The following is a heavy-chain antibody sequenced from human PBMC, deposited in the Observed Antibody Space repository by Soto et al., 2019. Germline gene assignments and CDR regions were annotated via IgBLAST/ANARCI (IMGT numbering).Heavy chain of an antibody. CDR3: ARNPLVSDIPKNWFDS. J-gene: IGHJ5*01. Sequence: QVQLQESGPGLVKPSETLSLTCTVSGGSISNYYWNWIRQPAGRGLEWIGRIYSSGSTNYNPSLKSRVTMSVDTSKNQFSLKVTSVTAADTAVYYCARNPLVSDIPKNWFDSWGQGTLVTVSS. CDR2: IYSSGST. CDR1: GGSISNYY. D-gene: IGHD2-8*01. V-gene: IGHV4-4*07.